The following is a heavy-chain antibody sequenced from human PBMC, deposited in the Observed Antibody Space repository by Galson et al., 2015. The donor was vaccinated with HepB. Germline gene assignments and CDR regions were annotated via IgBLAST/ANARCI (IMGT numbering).Heavy chain of an antibody. Sequence: SLRLSCAASGFTFSSYAMGWVRQAAGRGLGWVSGISGGGGSTKYADSVKGRFTISRDNSKNTLYLQMNSLRAEDTAVYYCAKDATAATAPYNYVDPVGHAALVTAAS. J-gene: IGHJ5*02. CDR2: ISGGGGST. D-gene: IGHD5-24*01. CDR1: GFTFSSYA. V-gene: IGHV3-23*01. CDR3: AKDATAATAPYNYVDP.